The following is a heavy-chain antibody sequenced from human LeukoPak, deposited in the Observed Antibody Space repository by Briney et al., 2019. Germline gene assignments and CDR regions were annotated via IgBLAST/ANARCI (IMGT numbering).Heavy chain of an antibody. CDR2: IYYSGST. CDR1: GGSISSSSYY. V-gene: IGHV4-39*01. D-gene: IGHD2-15*01. J-gene: IGHJ5*02. CDR3: ARKGDVVVVAGNWFDP. Sequence: PSETLSLTCTVSGGSISSSSYYWGWIRQPPGKGLEWIGSIYYSGSTYYNPSLKSRVTISVDTSKNQFSLKLSSVTAADTAVYYCARKGDVVVVAGNWFDPWGQGTVVTVSS.